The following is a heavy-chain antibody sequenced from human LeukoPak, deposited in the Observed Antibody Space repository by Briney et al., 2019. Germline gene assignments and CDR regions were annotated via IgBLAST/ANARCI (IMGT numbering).Heavy chain of an antibody. Sequence: PGGSLRLSCAASGFTFSNYWMSWVRQAPGKGLEWVSNIKQDGSEKSYVDSVTGRFIISRDNAKNSLYLQMNNLRVEDTAVYYCAREISSWYRTEGRFDPWGQGTLVTVSS. CDR2: IKQDGSEK. V-gene: IGHV3-7*01. D-gene: IGHD6-19*01. J-gene: IGHJ5*02. CDR3: AREISSWYRTEGRFDP. CDR1: GFTFSNYW.